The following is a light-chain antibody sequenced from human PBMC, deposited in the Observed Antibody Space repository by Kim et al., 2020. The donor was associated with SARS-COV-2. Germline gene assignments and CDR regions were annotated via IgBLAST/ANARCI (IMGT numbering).Light chain of an antibody. CDR1: GEKY. CDR2: QDN. J-gene: IGLJ2*01. V-gene: IGLV3-1*01. Sequence: GEKYTSWYQHKSGQSPVVVIYQDNKRPSGMTERFSGSSSGNTATLTISGTQPMDEADYYCQTWDSTTVIFGGGTKLTVL. CDR3: QTWDSTTVI.